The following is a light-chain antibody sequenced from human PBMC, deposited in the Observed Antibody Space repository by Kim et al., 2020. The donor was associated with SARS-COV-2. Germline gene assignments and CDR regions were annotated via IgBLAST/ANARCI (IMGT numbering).Light chain of an antibody. V-gene: IGLV3-19*01. CDR2: GKN. CDR3: NSRDSSGNHWV. J-gene: IGLJ3*02. CDR1: NLRSYY. Sequence: ALGQNVRITCQGDNLRSYYASWFQQMPGQAPVLVIYGKNNRPSGIPDRFSGSSSGNTASLTITGAQAEDEADYYCNSRDSSGNHWVFGGGTQLTVL.